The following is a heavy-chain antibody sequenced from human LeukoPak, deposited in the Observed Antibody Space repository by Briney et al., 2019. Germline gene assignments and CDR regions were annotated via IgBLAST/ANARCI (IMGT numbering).Heavy chain of an antibody. CDR1: GGSISSSSYY. CDR2: IYYSGST. D-gene: IGHD3-10*01. J-gene: IGHJ6*03. CDR3: GSPGYGFGEFRWSGYMDV. V-gene: IGHV4-39*07. Sequence: PSETLSLTCTVSGGSISSSSYYWGWIRQPPGKGLEWIGSIYYSGSTYYNPSLKSRVTISVDTSKNQFSLKLSSVTAADTAVYYCGSPGYGFGEFRWSGYMDVWGKGTKVTVCS.